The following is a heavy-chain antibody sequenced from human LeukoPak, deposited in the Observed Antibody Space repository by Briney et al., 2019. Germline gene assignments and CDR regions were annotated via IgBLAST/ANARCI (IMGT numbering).Heavy chain of an antibody. CDR2: INHSGST. V-gene: IGHV4-34*01. D-gene: IGHD3-9*01. Sequence: SETLSLTCAVYGGSFSGYYWSWIRQPPGKGLEWIGEINHSGSTNYNPSLKSRVTISVDTSKNQFSLKLSSVTAADTAVYYCARGSVTGYYTFNYWGQGTLVTVSS. J-gene: IGHJ4*02. CDR1: GGSFSGYY. CDR3: ARGSVTGYYTFNY.